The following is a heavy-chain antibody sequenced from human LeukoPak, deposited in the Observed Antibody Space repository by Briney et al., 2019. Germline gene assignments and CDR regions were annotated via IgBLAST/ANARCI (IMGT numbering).Heavy chain of an antibody. D-gene: IGHD6-13*01. Sequence: SSVKVSCKASGGTFSAFSWVRQAPGQGLEWMGRIIPNFGTATNALKFLGRITLSADESTNTVYMELSTLRSDDTAVYYCARGGTDSSSSNPFDYWGQGTLVTVSS. J-gene: IGHJ4*02. CDR1: GGTFSA. V-gene: IGHV1-69*01. CDR3: ARGGTDSSSSNPFDY. CDR2: IIPNFGTA.